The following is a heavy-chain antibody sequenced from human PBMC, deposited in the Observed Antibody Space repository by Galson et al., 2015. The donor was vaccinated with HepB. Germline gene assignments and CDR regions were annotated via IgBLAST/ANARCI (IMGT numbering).Heavy chain of an antibody. CDR2: IYWDDDK. CDR3: AHTQTDHSYGRYFDY. CDR1: GFSLSTSGVG. Sequence: PALVKPTQTLTLTCTFSGFSLSTSGVGVGWIRQPPGKALEWLALIYWDDDKRYSPSLKSRLTITKDTSKNQVVLTMTNMDPVDTATYYCAHTQTDHSYGRYFDYWGQGTLVTVSS. D-gene: IGHD5-18*01. V-gene: IGHV2-5*02. J-gene: IGHJ4*02.